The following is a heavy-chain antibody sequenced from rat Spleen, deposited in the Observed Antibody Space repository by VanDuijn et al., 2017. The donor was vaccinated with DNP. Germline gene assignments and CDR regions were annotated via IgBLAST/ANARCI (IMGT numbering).Heavy chain of an antibody. CDR2: IIYDGSGT. CDR1: GFTFSDYN. V-gene: IGHV5S10*01. J-gene: IGHJ2*01. Sequence: EVQLVESGGGLVQPGRSLKLSCAASGFTFSDYNMAWVRPAPKKGLEWVATIIYDGSGTYYRDSGKGRFTISRDNAKNTLFLQMDSLRSEDTATYYCATEDYGYPFDYWGQGVLVTVSS. CDR3: ATEDYGYPFDY. D-gene: IGHD1-7*01.